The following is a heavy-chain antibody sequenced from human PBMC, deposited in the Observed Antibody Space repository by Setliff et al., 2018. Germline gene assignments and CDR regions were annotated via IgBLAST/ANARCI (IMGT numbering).Heavy chain of an antibody. J-gene: IGHJ5*02. CDR3: ARSPAVLGIVYLDP. Sequence: SVKVSCKASGGAFSNYGITWVRQAPGQGLEWMGGIIPIFGTTTYAQKFQDRVTITTDESTSTAYMELDSLRSEDTAVYYCARSPAVLGIVYLDPWGQGTLVTVSS. D-gene: IGHD2-15*01. CDR2: IIPIFGTT. V-gene: IGHV1-69*05. CDR1: GGAFSNYG.